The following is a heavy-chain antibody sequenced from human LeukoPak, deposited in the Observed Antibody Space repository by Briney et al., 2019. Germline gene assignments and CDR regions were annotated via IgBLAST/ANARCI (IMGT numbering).Heavy chain of an antibody. CDR2: ISSSGGSI. V-gene: IGHV3-48*03. CDR3: ARDGARYCSGGSCGNNWFDP. D-gene: IGHD2-15*01. J-gene: IGHJ5*02. CDR1: GCTFSTYE. Sequence: GGALRLSCAASGCTFSTYEMNWVRQAPGKGLEGVSYISSSGGSIFYPDSVKGRYTISRDNSKNTLYLQMNSLRAEDTAVYYCARDGARYCSGGSCGNNWFDPWGQGTLVTVSS.